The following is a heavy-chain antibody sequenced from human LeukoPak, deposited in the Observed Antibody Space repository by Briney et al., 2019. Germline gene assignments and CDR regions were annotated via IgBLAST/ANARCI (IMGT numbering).Heavy chain of an antibody. V-gene: IGHV4-59*01. CDR1: GDSISSYY. CDR2: INYSGNT. J-gene: IGHJ4*02. Sequence: SETLSLTGTVSGDSISSYYWRWIRQPPGKGLEWMGYINYSGNTNYNPSLKSRVTISVDTSKNQFSLRLTSVTAADTAVYYCAREGRQDYVYFDCWGQGTLVTVSS. CDR3: AREGRQDYVYFDC. D-gene: IGHD4-17*01.